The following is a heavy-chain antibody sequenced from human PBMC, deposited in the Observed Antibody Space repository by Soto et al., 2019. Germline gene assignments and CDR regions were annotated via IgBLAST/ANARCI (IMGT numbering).Heavy chain of an antibody. D-gene: IGHD3-9*01. J-gene: IGHJ6*03. CDR1: SGSISSSNW. CDR2: IYHSGST. CDR3: ARVPIYDIPQTYYYYYYMDV. Sequence: SETLSLTCAVSSGSISSSNWWSWVRQPPGKGLEWIGEIYHSGSTNYNPSLKSRVTISVDKSKNQFSLKLSSVTAADTAVYYCARVPIYDIPQTYYYYYYMDVWGKGTTVTVSS. V-gene: IGHV4-4*02.